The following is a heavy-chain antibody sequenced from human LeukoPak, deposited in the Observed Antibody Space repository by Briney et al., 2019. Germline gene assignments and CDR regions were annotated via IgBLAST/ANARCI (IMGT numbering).Heavy chain of an antibody. CDR1: GFTFSSYA. D-gene: IGHD5-12*01. CDR2: ISGSGGST. Sequence: GGSLRLSCAASGFTFSSYAMSWARQAPGKGLEWVSAISGSGGSTYYADSVKGRFTISRDNSKNTLYLQMNSLRAEDTAVYYCAKDLDSGYVYGMDVWGQGTTVTVSS. J-gene: IGHJ6*02. V-gene: IGHV3-23*01. CDR3: AKDLDSGYVYGMDV.